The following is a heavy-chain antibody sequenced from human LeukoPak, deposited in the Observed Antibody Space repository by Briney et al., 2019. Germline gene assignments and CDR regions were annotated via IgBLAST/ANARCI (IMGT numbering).Heavy chain of an antibody. Sequence: ASVKVSCKASGYTFTSYGISWVRQAPGQGLEWMGWISAYNGNTNYAQKLQGRVTMTTDTSTSTAYMELRSLRSDDTAVYYCARVLAYCGGDCRAERPYYFDYWGQGTLVTVSS. D-gene: IGHD2-21*02. J-gene: IGHJ4*02. CDR1: GYTFTSYG. V-gene: IGHV1-18*01. CDR2: ISAYNGNT. CDR3: ARVLAYCGGDCRAERPYYFDY.